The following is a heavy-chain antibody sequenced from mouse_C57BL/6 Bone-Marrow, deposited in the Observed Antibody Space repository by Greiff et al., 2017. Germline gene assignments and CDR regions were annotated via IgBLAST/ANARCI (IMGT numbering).Heavy chain of an antibody. CDR3: ARHYYGSSYAMDY. CDR1: GFSLSTFGMG. J-gene: IGHJ4*01. D-gene: IGHD1-1*01. V-gene: IGHV8-8*01. Sequence: QVQLKESGPGILQPSQTLSLTCSFSGFSLSTFGMGVGWIRQPSGKGLEWLEHIWWDDDKYYNPALKSRLTISKDTSKNQVFLKIANVDTADTATYYCARHYYGSSYAMDYWGQGTSVTVSS. CDR2: IWWDDDK.